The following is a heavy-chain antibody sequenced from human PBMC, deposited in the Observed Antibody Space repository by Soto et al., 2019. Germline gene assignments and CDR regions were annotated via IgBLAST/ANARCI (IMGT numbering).Heavy chain of an antibody. CDR1: GFTFSSYA. CDR2: ISGSGGST. J-gene: IGHJ4*02. V-gene: IGHV3-23*01. CDR3: ASYDILTGFAD. D-gene: IGHD3-9*01. Sequence: GGSLRLSCAASGFTFSSYAMSWVRQAPGKGLEWVSAISGSGGSTYYADSVKGRFTISRDNSKNTLYLQMNSLRAEDTAVYYCASYDILTGFADWGQGTLVTVSS.